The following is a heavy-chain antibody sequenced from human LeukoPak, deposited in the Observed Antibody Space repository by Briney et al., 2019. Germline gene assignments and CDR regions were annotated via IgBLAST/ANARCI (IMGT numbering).Heavy chain of an antibody. CDR1: GFIFSTYS. D-gene: IGHD5-18*01. Sequence: GGSLRLSCAASGFIFSTYSMNWVRQAPGKGLEWVSYISSSSSTIYYADSVKGRFTISRDNAKNSLYLQMNSLRAEDTAVYYCARKGLQLWLREEGYYFDYWGQGTLVTVSS. V-gene: IGHV3-48*01. CDR2: ISSSSSTI. J-gene: IGHJ4*02. CDR3: ARKGLQLWLREEGYYFDY.